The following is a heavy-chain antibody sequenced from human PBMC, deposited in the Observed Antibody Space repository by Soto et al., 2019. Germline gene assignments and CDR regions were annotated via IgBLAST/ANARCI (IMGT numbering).Heavy chain of an antibody. CDR3: ARSDSSSWYVFDY. J-gene: IGHJ4*02. CDR1: GFTFSSYW. V-gene: IGHV3-7*01. D-gene: IGHD6-13*01. CDR2: IKQDGSEK. Sequence: EVQLVESGGGLVQPGGSLRLSCAASGFTFSSYWMSWVRQAPGKGLEWVANIKQDGSEKYYVDSVKGRFTISRDNAKNSLYLQMNSLRAEDTAMYYCARSDSSSWYVFDYWGQGTLVAVSS.